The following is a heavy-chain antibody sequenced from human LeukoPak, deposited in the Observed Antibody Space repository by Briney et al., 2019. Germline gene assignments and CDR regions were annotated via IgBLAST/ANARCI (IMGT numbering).Heavy chain of an antibody. Sequence: PGGSLRLSCAASGFTFSSYDMHWVRQAAGKGLEWVAAINTAGDTYYPGSVRGRFTISRENAKKSFFLQMNSLRAGDTAVYYCARGGYFGSGPKDVWGQGTTVTVSS. J-gene: IGHJ6*02. CDR2: INTAGDT. CDR3: ARGGYFGSGPKDV. D-gene: IGHD3-10*01. V-gene: IGHV3-13*01. CDR1: GFTFSSYD.